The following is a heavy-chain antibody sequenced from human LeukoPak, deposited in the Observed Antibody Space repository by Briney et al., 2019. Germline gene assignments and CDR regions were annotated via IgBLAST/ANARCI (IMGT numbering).Heavy chain of an antibody. CDR3: ARVRGFWSGYPSFDP. J-gene: IGHJ5*02. CDR2: ISAYNGNT. D-gene: IGHD3-3*01. CDR1: GYTFTSYG. Sequence: ASVKVSCKASGYTFTSYGISWVRQAPGQGLEWMGWISAYNGNTNYAQKLQGRVTMTTDTSTSTAYMELRSLRSDDTAVYYCARVRGFWSGYPSFDPWGQGTLVTVSS. V-gene: IGHV1-18*01.